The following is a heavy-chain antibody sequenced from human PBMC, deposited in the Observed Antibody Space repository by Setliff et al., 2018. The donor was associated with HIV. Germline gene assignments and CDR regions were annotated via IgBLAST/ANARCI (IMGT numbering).Heavy chain of an antibody. J-gene: IGHJ6*03. CDR1: GGSFSVYY. V-gene: IGHV4-34*01. CDR2: INHSGST. CDR3: ARGYPGIAVAGLSYYYYYYMDV. D-gene: IGHD6-19*01. Sequence: LSLTCAVYGGSFSVYYWTWIRQPPGKGLEWIGEINHSGSTTYNPSLKSRVTISVDTSKNQFSLKLSSVTAADTAVYYCARGYPGIAVAGLSYYYYYYMDVWGKGTTVTVSS.